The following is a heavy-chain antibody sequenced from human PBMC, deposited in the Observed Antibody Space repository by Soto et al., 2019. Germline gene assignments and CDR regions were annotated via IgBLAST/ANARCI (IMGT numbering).Heavy chain of an antibody. D-gene: IGHD3-3*01. V-gene: IGHV3-21*01. CDR3: ARDFWSGYGDDAFDI. Sequence: GGSLRLSCAASGFTFSSYSMNWVRQAPGKGLEWVSSISSSSSYIYYADSDKGRFTISRDNAKNSLYLQMNNLRADDTAVYYCARDFWSGYGDDAFDIWGQGTMVTVSS. CDR1: GFTFSSYS. CDR2: ISSSSSYI. J-gene: IGHJ3*02.